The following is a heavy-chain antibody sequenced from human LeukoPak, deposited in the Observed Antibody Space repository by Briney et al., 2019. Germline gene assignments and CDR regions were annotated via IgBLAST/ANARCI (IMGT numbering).Heavy chain of an antibody. CDR2: IYHSGST. V-gene: IGHV4-30-4*08. CDR1: GGSISSGDYY. CDR3: ARETGEYSSSLDY. D-gene: IGHD6-6*01. J-gene: IGHJ4*02. Sequence: PSETLSLTCTVSGGSISSGDYYWSWIRQPPGRGLEWIGYIYHSGSTYYNPSLKSRVTISVDTSKNQFSLKLSSVTAADTAVYYCARETGEYSSSLDYWGQGTLVTVSS.